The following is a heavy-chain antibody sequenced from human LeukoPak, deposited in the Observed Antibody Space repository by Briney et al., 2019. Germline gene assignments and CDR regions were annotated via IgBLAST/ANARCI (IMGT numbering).Heavy chain of an antibody. CDR2: ISESGVGT. D-gene: IGHD1-26*01. J-gene: IGHJ4*02. V-gene: IGHV3-23*01. Sequence: GGSLRLSCVASGFTFRSYAMNWVRQAPGKGLEWVSGISESGVGTNYADSVKGRFTTSRDNSKNTLYLQTNSLRGEDTAVYYCAKVRVGATIDDWGQGTLVTVSS. CDR1: GFTFRSYA. CDR3: AKVRVGATIDD.